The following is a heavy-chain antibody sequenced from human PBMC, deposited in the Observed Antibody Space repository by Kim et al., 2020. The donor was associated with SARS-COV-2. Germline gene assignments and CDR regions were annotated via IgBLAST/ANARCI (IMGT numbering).Heavy chain of an antibody. CDR3: ARKRSGSYYWGFEHLDY. J-gene: IGHJ4*02. CDR2: IYPGDSDT. V-gene: IGHV5-51*01. Sequence: GESLKISCKGSGYSFTSYWIGWVRQMPGKGLEWMGIIYPGDSDTRYSPSFQGQVTISADKSISTAYLQWSSLKASDTAMYYCARKRSGSYYWGFEHLDYWGQGTLVTVSS. D-gene: IGHD1-26*01. CDR1: GYSFTSYW.